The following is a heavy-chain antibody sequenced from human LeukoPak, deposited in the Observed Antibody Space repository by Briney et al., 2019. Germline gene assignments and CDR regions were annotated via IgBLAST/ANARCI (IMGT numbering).Heavy chain of an antibody. CDR1: GFSFNSYA. CDR3: ARSIVVVTATLDY. J-gene: IGHJ4*02. CDR2: ISSSGSTI. D-gene: IGHD2-21*02. Sequence: GGSLRLSCAASGFSFNSYAMSWVRQAPGKGLEWVSYISSSGSTIYYADSVKGRFTISRDNAKNSLYLQMNSLRAEDTAVYYCARSIVVVTATLDYWGQGTLVTVSS. V-gene: IGHV3-48*04.